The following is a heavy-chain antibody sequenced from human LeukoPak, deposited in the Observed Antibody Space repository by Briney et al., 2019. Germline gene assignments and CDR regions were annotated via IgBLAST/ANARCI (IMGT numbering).Heavy chain of an antibody. Sequence: PGGSLRLSCAASGFTFSSYSMNWVRQAPGKGLEWVSSISSSSSYIYYADSVKGRFTISRDNAKNSLYLQMNRLRAEDTAVYYCARGESIAAPPATDDYWGQGTLVTVSS. V-gene: IGHV3-21*01. D-gene: IGHD6-6*01. CDR2: ISSSSSYI. CDR3: ARGESIAAPPATDDY. J-gene: IGHJ4*02. CDR1: GFTFSSYS.